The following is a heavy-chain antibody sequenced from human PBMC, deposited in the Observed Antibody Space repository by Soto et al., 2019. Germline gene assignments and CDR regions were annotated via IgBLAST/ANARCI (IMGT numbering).Heavy chain of an antibody. V-gene: IGHV1-3*01. D-gene: IGHD1-26*01. Sequence: QVQLLQSGAEVRIPGASVKVSCKASGYTFSNYAIHWVRQAPGQRLEWMGWINAGSSSTKYSQKFQGRVTISRDTSASIDYMELSSLRSEDAAVYYCARESPYSGRRLDYWGQGTLVTVSS. CDR2: INAGSSST. J-gene: IGHJ4*02. CDR3: ARESPYSGRRLDY. CDR1: GYTFSNYA.